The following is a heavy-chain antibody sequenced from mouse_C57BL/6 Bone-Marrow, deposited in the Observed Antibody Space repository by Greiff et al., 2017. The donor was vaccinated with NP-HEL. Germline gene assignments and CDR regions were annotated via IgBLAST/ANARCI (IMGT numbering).Heavy chain of an antibody. CDR1: GYTFTDYY. D-gene: IGHD3-3*01. CDR2: INPNNGGT. Sequence: EVQLQQSGPELVKPGASVKISCKASGYTFTDYYMNWVKQSHGKSLEWIGDINPNNGGTSYNQKFKGKATVTVDKSSSTAYMELRSLTSEDTAVYYCARSGLGAYWGQGTLVTVSA. V-gene: IGHV1-26*01. J-gene: IGHJ3*01. CDR3: ARSGLGAY.